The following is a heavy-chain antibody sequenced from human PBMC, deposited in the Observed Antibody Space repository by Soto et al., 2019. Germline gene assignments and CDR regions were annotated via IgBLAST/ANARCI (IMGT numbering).Heavy chain of an antibody. Sequence: PSETLSLTCTVSGGSISSGDYYWSWIRQPPGKGLEWIGYIYYSGSTYYNPSLKSRVTISVDTSKNQFSLKLSSVTAADTAVYYCARDINCSGGSCYSYFDYWGQGTLVTVSS. V-gene: IGHV4-30-4*01. CDR3: ARDINCSGGSCYSYFDY. CDR2: IYYSGST. D-gene: IGHD2-15*01. CDR1: GGSISSGDYY. J-gene: IGHJ4*02.